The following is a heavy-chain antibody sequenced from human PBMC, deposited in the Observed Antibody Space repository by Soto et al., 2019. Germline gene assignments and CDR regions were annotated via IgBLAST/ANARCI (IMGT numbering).Heavy chain of an antibody. D-gene: IGHD3-3*01. J-gene: IGHJ5*02. CDR2: IYYSGST. CDR1: GGSISSGDYY. V-gene: IGHV4-31*03. CDR3: ARWWSGSRQGFHP. Sequence: PSETLSLTCTVSGGSISSGDYYWSWIRQHPGKGLEWIGYIYYSGSTYYNPSLKSRVTISVDTSKNQFSLKLSSVTAADTAVYYCARWWSGSRQGFHPRRQGTLVTVS.